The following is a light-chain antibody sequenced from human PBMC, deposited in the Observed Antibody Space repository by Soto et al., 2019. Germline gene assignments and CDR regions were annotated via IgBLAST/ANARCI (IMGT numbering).Light chain of an antibody. J-gene: IGKJ5*01. Sequence: EIVLTQSPATLSLSPGERATLSCRASQSVSSYLAWYQQKPGQAPRLLIYDASNRATGIPARFSGSGSGTDFTLTISSLEPEDFAVYYCQQRSNWPRTTFGQGTRLVIK. V-gene: IGKV3-11*01. CDR2: DAS. CDR1: QSVSSY. CDR3: QQRSNWPRTT.